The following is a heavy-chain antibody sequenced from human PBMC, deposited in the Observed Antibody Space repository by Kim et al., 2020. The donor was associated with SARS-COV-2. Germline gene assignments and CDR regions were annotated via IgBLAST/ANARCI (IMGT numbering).Heavy chain of an antibody. CDR2: ISHSGST. CDR1: GGSFSGYY. V-gene: IGHV4-34*01. D-gene: IGHD3-10*01. Sequence: SETLSLTCAVYGGSFSGYYWNWIRQPPGKGLEWIGEISHSGSTNYNPSLKSRVTISIDTSKNQFSLRLTSVTAADTAVYYCARGRQLYPWGQGTLVTVSS. CDR3: ARGRQLYP. J-gene: IGHJ4*02.